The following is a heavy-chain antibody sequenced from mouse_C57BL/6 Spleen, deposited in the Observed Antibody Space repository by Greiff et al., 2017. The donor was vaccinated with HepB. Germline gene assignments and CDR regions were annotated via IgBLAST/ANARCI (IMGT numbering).Heavy chain of an antibody. V-gene: IGHV1-76*01. J-gene: IGHJ4*01. CDR2: IYPGSGNT. D-gene: IGHD1-1*01. CDR3: ARFPTEVANYAMDY. Sequence: VQLQQSGAELVRPGASVKLSCKASGYTFTDYYINWVKQRPGQGLEWIARIYPGSGNTYYNEKFKGKATLTAEKSSSTAYMQLSSLTSEDSAVYFCARFPTEVANYAMDYWGQGTSVTVSS. CDR1: GYTFTDYY.